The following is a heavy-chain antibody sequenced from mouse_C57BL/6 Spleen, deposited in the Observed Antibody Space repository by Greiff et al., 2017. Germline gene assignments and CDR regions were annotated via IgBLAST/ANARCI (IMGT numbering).Heavy chain of an antibody. Sequence: QVQLQQPGTELVKPGASVKLSCKASGYTFTSYWMHWVKQRPGQGLEWIGNINPSNGGTNYNEKFKSKATLTVDKSSSTAYMQLSSLTSEDSAVYCCARLTGTLYYFEYWGQGTTVTVSA. CDR2: INPSNGGT. D-gene: IGHD4-1*01. CDR1: GYTFTSYW. CDR3: ARLTGTLYYFEY. V-gene: IGHV1-53*01. J-gene: IGHJ2*01.